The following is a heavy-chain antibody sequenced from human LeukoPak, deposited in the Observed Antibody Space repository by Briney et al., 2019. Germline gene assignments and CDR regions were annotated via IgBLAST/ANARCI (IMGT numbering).Heavy chain of an antibody. D-gene: IGHD2-15*01. V-gene: IGHV4-4*07. CDR2: IYTSGTT. CDR1: GASISSYY. J-gene: IGHJ4*02. CDR3: ATGRCSGGSCYSYFFDY. Sequence: SETLSLTCTVSGASISSYYWSWIRQPAGKGPEWIGRIYTSGTTNCNPSLKSRVTMSVDTSKNQFSLKLSSVTAADTAVYYCATGRCSGGSCYSYFFDYWGQGTLATVSS.